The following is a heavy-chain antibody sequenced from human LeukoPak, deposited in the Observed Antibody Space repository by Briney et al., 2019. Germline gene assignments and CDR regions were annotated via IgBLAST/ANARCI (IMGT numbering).Heavy chain of an antibody. D-gene: IGHD6-19*01. Sequence: ASVKVSCKASGYTFTGYYIHWVRQAPGQGLEWMGIINPSGGSTTYAQNFQGRVTMTRDTSTSAVYMELCSLRSEDTAVYYCARGGSLAVAPHLYYFDYWGQGTLVTVSS. CDR3: ARGGSLAVAPHLYYFDY. CDR2: INPSGGST. V-gene: IGHV1-46*01. J-gene: IGHJ4*02. CDR1: GYTFTGYY.